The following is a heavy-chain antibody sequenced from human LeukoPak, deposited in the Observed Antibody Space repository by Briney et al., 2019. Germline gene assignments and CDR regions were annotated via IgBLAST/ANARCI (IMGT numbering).Heavy chain of an antibody. J-gene: IGHJ3*02. CDR3: TRGGNNKAASGFLINAFNT. V-gene: IGHV3-72*01. Sequence: GGSLRLSCAAAGFTFSDHYMDWVRQAPGKGLEWVGRTRNKAKSYTTAYAASVEGRFTISRDNSRNSVFLQMNSLKTEDTAVYYGTRGGNNKAASGFLINAFNTWGKGTLSPSLQ. CDR1: GFTFSDHY. CDR2: TRNKAKSYTT. D-gene: IGHD3-22*01.